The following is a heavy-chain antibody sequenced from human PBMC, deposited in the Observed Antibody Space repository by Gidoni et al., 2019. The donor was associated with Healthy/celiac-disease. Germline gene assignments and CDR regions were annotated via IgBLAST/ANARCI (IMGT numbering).Heavy chain of an antibody. V-gene: IGHV4-34*01. CDR2: INHSGST. J-gene: IGHJ6*02. Sequence: QVQLQQWGAGLLKPSETLSLTCAVYGGSFSGYYWSWIRQPPGKGLEWIGEINHSGSTNYNPSLKSRVTISVDTSKNQFSLKLSSVTAADTAVYYCARVGYSSGWYEHSYYYYYGMDVWGQGTTVTVSS. CDR3: ARVGYSSGWYEHSYYYYYGMDV. CDR1: GGSFSGYY. D-gene: IGHD6-19*01.